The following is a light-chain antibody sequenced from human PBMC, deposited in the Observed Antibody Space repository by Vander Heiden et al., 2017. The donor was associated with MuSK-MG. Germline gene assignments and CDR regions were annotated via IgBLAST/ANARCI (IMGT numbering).Light chain of an antibody. CDR2: WAS. CDR3: QQDDSSPLT. V-gene: IGKV4-1*01. CDR1: QSVFYTSNSQNY. Sequence: DIVMTQSPDSLSVSLGERATINCKSSQSVFYTSNSQNYLAWYQQKPGQPLKLLIYWASIRGSGVPDRFSGSGSGTDFTLTISSLQAEDVAVYYCQQDDSSPLTFGGGTKVEIK. J-gene: IGKJ4*01.